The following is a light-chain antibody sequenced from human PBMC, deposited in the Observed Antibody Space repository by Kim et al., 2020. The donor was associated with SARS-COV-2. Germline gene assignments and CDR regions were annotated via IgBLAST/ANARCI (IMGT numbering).Light chain of an antibody. V-gene: IGKV3-15*01. Sequence: EIVMTQSPATLSVSPGERVILSCRASQDIRNNLAWYQQKPGQAPRLLIHGSSIRATGIPARFSGSGSETEFTLTISSLQSEDFAVYYCQQYEIWPPLTFGGGTKVDIK. CDR1: QDIRNN. J-gene: IGKJ4*01. CDR3: QQYEIWPPLT. CDR2: GSS.